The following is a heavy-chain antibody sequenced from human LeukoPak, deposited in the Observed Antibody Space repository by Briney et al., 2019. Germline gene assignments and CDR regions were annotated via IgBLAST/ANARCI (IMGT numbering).Heavy chain of an antibody. CDR2: ISGSDGST. J-gene: IGHJ4*02. D-gene: IGHD6-13*01. Sequence: SGGSLRLSCAASGFTFSSYAMSWVRQAPGKGLEWVSGISGSDGSTYYADSVKGRFTISRDNSKNTLYLQMNSLRAEDTAVYYCAKGGSSSWKHFDYWGQGTLVTVSS. CDR1: GFTFSSYA. V-gene: IGHV3-23*01. CDR3: AKGGSSSWKHFDY.